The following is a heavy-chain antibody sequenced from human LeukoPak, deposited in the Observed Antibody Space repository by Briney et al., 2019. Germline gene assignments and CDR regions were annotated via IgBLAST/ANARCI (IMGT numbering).Heavy chain of an antibody. CDR1: GYTFTSYA. CDR2: INAGNGNT. V-gene: IGHV1-3*01. J-gene: IGHJ4*02. CDR3: ARDRSGSLHYFVY. D-gene: IGHD1-26*01. Sequence: GASVKVSCKASGYTFTSYAMHWVRQAPGQRLEWMGWINAGNGNTKYSQKFQGRVTITRDTSASTAYMELSSLRSEDTAVYYCARDRSGSLHYFVYWGQGTLVTVSS.